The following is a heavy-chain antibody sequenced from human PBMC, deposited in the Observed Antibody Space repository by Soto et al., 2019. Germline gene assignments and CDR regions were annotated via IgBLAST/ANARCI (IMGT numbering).Heavy chain of an antibody. CDR1: GGSISSSSYY. Sequence: SETLSLTCTVSGGSISSSSYYWGWIRQPPGKGLEWIGSIYYSGSTYYNPSLKSRVTISVDTSKNQFSLKLSSVTAADTAVYYCARHIPRDWLLPPWYFDYWGQGTLVTVSS. D-gene: IGHD3-9*01. J-gene: IGHJ4*02. CDR2: IYYSGST. CDR3: ARHIPRDWLLPPWYFDY. V-gene: IGHV4-39*01.